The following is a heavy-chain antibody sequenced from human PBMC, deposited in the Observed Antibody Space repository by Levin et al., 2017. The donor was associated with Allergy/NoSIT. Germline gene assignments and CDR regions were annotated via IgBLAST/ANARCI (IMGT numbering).Heavy chain of an antibody. D-gene: IGHD3-10*01. CDR1: GFTFDDYA. Sequence: SCAASGFTFDDYAMHWVRQAPGKGLEWVSGISWNSGSIGYADSVKGRFTISSDNAKNSLYLQMNSLRTEDTALYYCARDNIGLTDACDIWGQGTMVIVSS. J-gene: IGHJ3*02. V-gene: IGHV3-9*01. CDR3: ARDNIGLTDACDI. CDR2: ISWNSGSI.